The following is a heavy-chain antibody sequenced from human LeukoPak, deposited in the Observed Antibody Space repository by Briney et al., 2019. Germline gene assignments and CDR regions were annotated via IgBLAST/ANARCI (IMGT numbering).Heavy chain of an antibody. V-gene: IGHV3-30*01. CDR1: GFTFSSYA. CDR3: ARDPEVKSYYDFWSGYYYYFDY. J-gene: IGHJ4*02. CDR2: ISYDGSNK. Sequence: GGSLRLSCAASGFTFSSYAMHWVRQAPGKGLEWVAVISYDGSNKYYADSVKGRFTISGDNSKNTLYLQMNSLRAEDTAVYYCARDPEVKSYYDFWSGYYYYFDYWGQGTLVTVSS. D-gene: IGHD3-3*01.